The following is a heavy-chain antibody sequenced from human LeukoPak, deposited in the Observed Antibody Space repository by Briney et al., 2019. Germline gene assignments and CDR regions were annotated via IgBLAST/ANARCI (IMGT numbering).Heavy chain of an antibody. CDR1: GFTFSSYG. Sequence: PGRSLRLSCAASGFTFSSYGTHWVRQAPGKGLEWVAVISYDGSNKYYADSVKGRFTISRDNSKNTPYLQMNSLRAEDTAVYYCAKDRVVAALNPYYFDYWGQGTLVTVSS. CDR2: ISYDGSNK. D-gene: IGHD2-15*01. J-gene: IGHJ4*02. CDR3: AKDRVVAALNPYYFDY. V-gene: IGHV3-30*18.